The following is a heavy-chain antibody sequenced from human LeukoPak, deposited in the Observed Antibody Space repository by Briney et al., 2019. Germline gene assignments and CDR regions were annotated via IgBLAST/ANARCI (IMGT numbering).Heavy chain of an antibody. Sequence: LETLSLTCAVYGGSFSGYYWSWIRQPPGKGLEWIGEINHSGSTNYNPSLKSRVPISVDTSKNHFSLKLSPVTAADTAVYYCARGGYFDYWGEGALVSVSS. CDR2: INHSGST. J-gene: IGHJ4*02. V-gene: IGHV4-34*01. CDR1: GGSFSGYY. CDR3: ARGGYFDY.